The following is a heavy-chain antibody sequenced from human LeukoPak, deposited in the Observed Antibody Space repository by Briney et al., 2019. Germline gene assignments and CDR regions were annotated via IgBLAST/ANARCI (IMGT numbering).Heavy chain of an antibody. V-gene: IGHV4-59*08. CDR3: ASFLSGGWYPY. CDR1: GGSISSYY. J-gene: IGHJ4*02. D-gene: IGHD6-19*01. Sequence: SETLSLTCTVSGGSISSYYWSWIRQPPGKGLEWIGYIYYSGSTNYNPSLKSRVTISVDTSKNQFPLKLCSVTAADTAVYYCASFLSGGWYPYWGQGTLVTVSS. CDR2: IYYSGST.